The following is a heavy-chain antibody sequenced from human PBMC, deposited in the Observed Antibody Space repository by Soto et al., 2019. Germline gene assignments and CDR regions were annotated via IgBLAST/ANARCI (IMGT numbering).Heavy chain of an antibody. J-gene: IGHJ4*02. CDR3: VRRVSGNYDY. CDR2: ISSNGGTK. D-gene: IGHD1-7*01. V-gene: IGHV3-64*01. Sequence: EVQLAESGGGMVQPGGSLRLSCVASGFTFISYDMHWVRQAPVKGLEYVSSISSNGGTKYYGNSVKGRFTISRDNSKNPLYLPMGSLRAEDMAVYYCVRRVSGNYDYWGQGTLVNVPS. CDR1: GFTFISYD.